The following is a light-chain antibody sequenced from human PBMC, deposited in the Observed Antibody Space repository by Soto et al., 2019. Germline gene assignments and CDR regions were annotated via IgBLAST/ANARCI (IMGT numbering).Light chain of an antibody. CDR3: LQRSDWRT. J-gene: IGKJ1*01. Sequence: EILLTQSPATLSLSPGERATLPCRASQSVSSYLAWYQQKPGQAPRLLIYDASNRATCIPARFSGSGSGTDSTLTISRLEPEDFAVYYCLQRSDWRTFGRGTKVDIK. CDR2: DAS. CDR1: QSVSSY. V-gene: IGKV3-11*01.